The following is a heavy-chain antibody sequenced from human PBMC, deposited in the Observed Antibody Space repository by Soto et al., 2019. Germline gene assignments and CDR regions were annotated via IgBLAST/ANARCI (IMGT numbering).Heavy chain of an antibody. CDR3: ARDTYTSGGSPTFAMDV. D-gene: IGHD3-10*01. J-gene: IGHJ6*02. CDR2: MNPNSGNT. CDR1: GYTFTSYD. Sequence: GASGKVSCKASGYTFTSYDINWVRQATGQGLEWMGWMNPNSGNTGYAQKFQGRVTMTRNTSISTAYMELSSLRSEDTAVYYCARDTYTSGGSPTFAMDVWGQGTTVTVSS. V-gene: IGHV1-8*01.